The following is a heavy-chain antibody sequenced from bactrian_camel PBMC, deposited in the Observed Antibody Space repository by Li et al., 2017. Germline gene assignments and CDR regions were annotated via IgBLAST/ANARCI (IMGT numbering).Heavy chain of an antibody. CDR2: LRSDGST. V-gene: IGHV3S26*01. CDR3: AAGPYCYTKLSVRNFTY. D-gene: IGHD2*01. J-gene: IGHJ4*01. Sequence: HVQLVESGGGSVQPGGSLRLSCEASGYIFRSSCMAWFRQGPGKEREWVSALRSDGSTRYRDSVKGRFTISKDTAKNLFYVQMNSLKPEDTGMYYCAAGPYCYTKLSVRNFTYWGQGTQVTVS. CDR1: GYIFRSSC.